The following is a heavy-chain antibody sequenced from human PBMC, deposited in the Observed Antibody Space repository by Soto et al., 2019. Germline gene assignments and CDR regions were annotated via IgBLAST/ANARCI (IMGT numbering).Heavy chain of an antibody. CDR3: ARGVTQVLYYYESSGYSWAFDG. J-gene: IGHJ3*01. CDR2: ISTYNQNT. CDR1: GYIFTNNV. Sequence: SSVKVSCKASGYIFTNNVISWVRQAPGQGLEWMGWISTYNQNTNYAQKFRGKVTMTTDTSANTAYMELRSLRSDDTAVYYCARGVTQVLYYYESSGYSWAFDGWGHGTVVT. V-gene: IGHV1-18*01. D-gene: IGHD3-22*01.